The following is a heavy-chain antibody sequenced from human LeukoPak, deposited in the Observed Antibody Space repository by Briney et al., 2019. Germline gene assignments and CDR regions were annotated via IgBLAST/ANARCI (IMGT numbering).Heavy chain of an antibody. CDR3: ARAKSIVVVVAATSVGWFDP. CDR2: IYHSGST. J-gene: IGHJ5*02. D-gene: IGHD2-15*01. Sequence: SETLSLTCTVSGGSISSYYWGWIRQPPGKGLEWIGSIYHSGSTYYNPSLKSRVTISVDTSKNQFSLKLSSVTAADTAVYYCARAKSIVVVVAATSVGWFDPWGQGTLVTVSS. V-gene: IGHV4-38-2*02. CDR1: GGSISSYY.